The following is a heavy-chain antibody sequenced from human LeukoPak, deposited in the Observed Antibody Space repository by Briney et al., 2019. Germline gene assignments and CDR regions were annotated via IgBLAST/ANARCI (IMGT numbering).Heavy chain of an antibody. CDR1: GGSISSYY. Sequence: SETLSLTCTVSGGSISSYYWSWIRQPPGKGLEWIGYIYSSGSTNYNPSLKSRVTISVDTSKNQLSLKLNSVTAADTAVYYCARAHSSSWYMDYWGQGTLVTVSS. CDR2: IYSSGST. D-gene: IGHD6-13*01. V-gene: IGHV4-59*01. CDR3: ARAHSSSWYMDY. J-gene: IGHJ4*02.